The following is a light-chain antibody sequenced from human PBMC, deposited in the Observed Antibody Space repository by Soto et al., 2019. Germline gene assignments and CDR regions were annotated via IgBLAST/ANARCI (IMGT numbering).Light chain of an antibody. CDR1: QSVGSNY. V-gene: IGKV3-20*01. J-gene: IGKJ1*01. Sequence: DIVLTQSPGTLCLSPGETATLSCRASQSVGSNYLAWYQQKPGQAPRHLIYGPFSRATGIPDRFSGSRSGTDFTLPISRLEPEYFAVYYWEQYGNSPWTFGQGTKVEI. CDR3: EQYGNSPWT. CDR2: GPF.